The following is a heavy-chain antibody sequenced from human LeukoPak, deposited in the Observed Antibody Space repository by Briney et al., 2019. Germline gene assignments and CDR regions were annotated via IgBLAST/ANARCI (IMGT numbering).Heavy chain of an antibody. D-gene: IGHD3-3*01. J-gene: IGHJ4*02. V-gene: IGHV4-59*08. CDR2: VYYTGST. Sequence: PSETLSLTCSVSGGSISSYYWSWIRQPPGTGLEWIGYVYYTGSTNYNPSLKSRVTISVDTSKNQFSLKLSSVTAADTAVYYCARHPSFGMVIESWGQGTLATVSS. CDR1: GGSISSYY. CDR3: ARHPSFGMVIES.